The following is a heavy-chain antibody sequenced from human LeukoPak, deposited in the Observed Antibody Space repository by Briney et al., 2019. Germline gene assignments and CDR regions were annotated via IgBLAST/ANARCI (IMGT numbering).Heavy chain of an antibody. V-gene: IGHV3-9*01. Sequence: GGSLRLSCAASGFTFDDYAMHWVRQAPGKGLEWVSGISWNSGSIGYADSVKGRFTISRDNAKNSLYLQMNSLRAEDTALYYCAKDKVSYYYGSGVAGWFDPWGQGTLVTVSS. CDR2: ISWNSGSI. CDR3: AKDKVSYYYGSGVAGWFDP. D-gene: IGHD3-10*01. J-gene: IGHJ5*02. CDR1: GFTFDDYA.